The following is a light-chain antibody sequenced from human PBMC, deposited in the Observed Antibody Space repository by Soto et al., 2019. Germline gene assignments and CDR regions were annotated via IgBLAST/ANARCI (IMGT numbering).Light chain of an antibody. Sequence: EIVMTQSPSTLSSSAGERATLSCRAIQSISSNLAWYQQKPGQAPRLLIYGASTMATGIPSRFSGSGSGTEFTLTLSSLQSEDFAVYYCQQYNNWLMYTFGQGTKGDIK. J-gene: IGKJ2*01. CDR2: GAS. V-gene: IGKV3-15*01. CDR3: QQYNNWLMYT. CDR1: QSISSN.